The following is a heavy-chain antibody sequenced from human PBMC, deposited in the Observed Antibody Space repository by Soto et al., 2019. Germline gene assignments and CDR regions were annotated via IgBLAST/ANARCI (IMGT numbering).Heavy chain of an antibody. CDR2: ISGSGGST. J-gene: IGHJ4*02. V-gene: IGHV3-23*01. D-gene: IGHD3-16*01. CDR3: AWEGGRGGASFDY. Sequence: GGSLRLSCAASGFTFSNYAMSWVRQAPGKGLEWVSAISGSGGSTYYADSVKGRFTVSRDYSKNTLYLQMNSLRAEDTAVYYWAWEGGRGGASFDYWGEEHLVTFS. CDR1: GFTFSNYA.